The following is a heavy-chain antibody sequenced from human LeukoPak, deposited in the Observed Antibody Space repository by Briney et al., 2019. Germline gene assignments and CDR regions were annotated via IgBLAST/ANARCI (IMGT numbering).Heavy chain of an antibody. CDR2: ISGSGGST. CDR3: ARVPYSTTWYRYFDY. CDR1: GFTFSNYA. D-gene: IGHD2-2*01. V-gene: IGHV3-23*01. Sequence: PGGSLRVSCAAPGFTFSNYALSWVRQAPGKGLEWVSAISGSGGSTYYAASVKGRFTISRDNSKNTLYLQMNSLRAEDAAVYYCARVPYSTTWYRYFDYWGHGTLVTVSS. J-gene: IGHJ4*01.